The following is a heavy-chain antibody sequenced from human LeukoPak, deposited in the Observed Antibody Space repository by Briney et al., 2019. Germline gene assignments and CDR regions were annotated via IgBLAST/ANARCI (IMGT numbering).Heavy chain of an antibody. Sequence: GGSLRLSCAGSGFTFSSYAMSWVRQAPGKGLEWVSTISGSGGAGTYYADSVKGRFTVSRDNSRNALYLPMNSLRAEDTAVYYCVKDRGGSPFYGMDAWGQGTTVTVSS. V-gene: IGHV3-23*01. J-gene: IGHJ6*02. CDR2: ISGSGGAGT. CDR1: GFTFSSYA. CDR3: VKDRGGSPFYGMDA. D-gene: IGHD1-26*01.